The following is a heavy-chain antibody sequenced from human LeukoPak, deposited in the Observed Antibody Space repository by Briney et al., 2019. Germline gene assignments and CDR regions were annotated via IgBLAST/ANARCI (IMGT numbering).Heavy chain of an antibody. CDR1: GYSFTSYW. Sequence: GESLKISCKGSGYSFTSYWIGWMRQMPGKGLELMGIVYPGDSDTRYSPSFQGQVTISADKSISTAYLQWSSLKASDTAMYYCARNIHCSSTSCPIDYWGQGTLVTVSS. CDR3: ARNIHCSSTSCPIDY. V-gene: IGHV5-51*01. J-gene: IGHJ4*02. CDR2: VYPGDSDT. D-gene: IGHD2-2*01.